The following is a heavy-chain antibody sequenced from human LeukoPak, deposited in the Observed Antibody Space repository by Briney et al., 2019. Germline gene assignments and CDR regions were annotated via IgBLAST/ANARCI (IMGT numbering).Heavy chain of an antibody. D-gene: IGHD1-26*01. V-gene: IGHV3-74*01. Sequence: GGSLRLSCAASGFTFSSSLMHWVRHAPGKGLVWVSRISSDGSSTTYADSVKGRFTISRDNAKNTLYLQMNSLRVEDTAVYYCARYSGHNFDYWGQGTLVTVSS. CDR3: ARYSGHNFDY. J-gene: IGHJ4*02. CDR2: ISSDGSST. CDR1: GFTFSSSL.